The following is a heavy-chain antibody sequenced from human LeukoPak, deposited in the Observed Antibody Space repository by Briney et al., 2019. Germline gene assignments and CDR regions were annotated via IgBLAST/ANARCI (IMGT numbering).Heavy chain of an antibody. D-gene: IGHD6-19*01. Sequence: ASVKVSCKASGYTFTSYDINWVRQATGQGLEWMGWMNPNSGNTGYAQKFQGRVTMTRNTSISTAYMELSSLRSEATAVYYCARGRGWYFYYGMDVWGQGTTVTVSS. CDR3: ARGRGWYFYYGMDV. V-gene: IGHV1-8*01. CDR2: MNPNSGNT. J-gene: IGHJ6*02. CDR1: GYTFTSYD.